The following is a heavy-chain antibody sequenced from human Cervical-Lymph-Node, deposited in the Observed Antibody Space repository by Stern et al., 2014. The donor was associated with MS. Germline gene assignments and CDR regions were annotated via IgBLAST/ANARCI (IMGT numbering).Heavy chain of an antibody. Sequence: VQLVESGGGVVQPGRSLRLSCAASGFTFSSNAMHWVRPAPGKGLEWVAVISYDGSNKDYADSVKGRFTISRDNSKNTLSLQMNSLRVEDTAVYYCARGRGRDYYGMDVWGQGTTVTVSS. CDR1: GFTFSSNA. J-gene: IGHJ6*02. V-gene: IGHV3-30*04. D-gene: IGHD1-26*01. CDR3: ARGRGRDYYGMDV. CDR2: ISYDGSNK.